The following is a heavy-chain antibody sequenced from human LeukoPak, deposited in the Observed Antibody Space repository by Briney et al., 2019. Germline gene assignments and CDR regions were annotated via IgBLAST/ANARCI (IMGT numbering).Heavy chain of an antibody. V-gene: IGHV3-53*01. CDR2: IYSGGST. CDR1: GFTVSSNY. J-gene: IGHJ4*02. CDR3: AGGKGDY. Sequence: GSLRLSCAASGFTVSSNYMSWVRQAPGKGLEWVSVIYSGGSTYYADPVKGRFTISRDNSKNTLYLQMNSLRAEGQAGDSFAGGKGDYWGQGTLVTVSS. D-gene: IGHD4-23*01.